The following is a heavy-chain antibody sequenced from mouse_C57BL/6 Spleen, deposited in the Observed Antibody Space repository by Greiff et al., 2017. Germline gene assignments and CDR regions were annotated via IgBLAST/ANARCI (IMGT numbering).Heavy chain of an antibody. CDR3: ARPPLNDGSSYPSWYFDV. CDR2: IDPSDSET. J-gene: IGHJ1*03. V-gene: IGHV1-52*01. Sequence: QVQLQQPGAELVRPGSSVKLSCKASGYTFTSYWMHWVKQRPIQGLEWIGNIDPSDSETHYNQKFKDKATLTVDKSPSTAYMQLSRLTSEDSAVYYCARPPLNDGSSYPSWYFDVWGTGTTVTVSS. D-gene: IGHD1-1*01. CDR1: GYTFTSYW.